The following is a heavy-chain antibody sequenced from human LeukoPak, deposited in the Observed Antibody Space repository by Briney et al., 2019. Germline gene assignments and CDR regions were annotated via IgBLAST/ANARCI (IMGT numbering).Heavy chain of an antibody. J-gene: IGHJ4*02. V-gene: IGHV3-15*01. D-gene: IGHD2-15*01. CDR1: GFTLRNVW. CDR2: IKSKSDAGTT. Sequence: GGSLRLSCAASGFTLRNVWTNWVCHAPGKGLEWVGRIKSKSDAGTTDYAAPVKGRFTISRDDSKNTLYLQMNSLKTEDTAVYYCTTVASVVVVGATSLPFDYWGQGTLVTVSS. CDR3: TTVASVVVVGATSLPFDY.